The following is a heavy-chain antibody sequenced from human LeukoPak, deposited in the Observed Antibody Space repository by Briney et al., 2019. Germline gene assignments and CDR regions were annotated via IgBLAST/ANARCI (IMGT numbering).Heavy chain of an antibody. D-gene: IGHD3-9*01. CDR3: ARLRGGSYYDILTGYYNPLSYYFDY. J-gene: IGHJ4*02. V-gene: IGHV4-4*07. CDR1: GGSISSYY. Sequence: PSETLSLTCTVSGGSISSYYWSWIRQPAGKGLEWIGRIYTSGSTNYNPSLKSRVTMSVDTSKNQFSLKLSSVTAADTAVYYCARLRGGSYYDILTGYYNPLSYYFDYWGQGTLVTVSS. CDR2: IYTSGST.